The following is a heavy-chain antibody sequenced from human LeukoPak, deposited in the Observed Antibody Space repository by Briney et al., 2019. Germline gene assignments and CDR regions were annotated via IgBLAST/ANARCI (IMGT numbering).Heavy chain of an antibody. J-gene: IGHJ5*02. V-gene: IGHV4-59*01. Sequence: PSETLSLTCTVSGGSISSYYWSRIRQPPGKGLEWIGYIYYSGSTNYNPSLKSRVTISVDTSKNQFSLKLSSVTAADTAVYYCARVEWSMGYKGHHWFDPWGQGTLVTVSS. CDR1: GGSISSYY. D-gene: IGHD5-18*01. CDR3: ARVEWSMGYKGHHWFDP. CDR2: IYYSGST.